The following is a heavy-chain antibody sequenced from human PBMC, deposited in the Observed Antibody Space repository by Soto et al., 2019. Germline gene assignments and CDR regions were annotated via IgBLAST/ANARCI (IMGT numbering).Heavy chain of an antibody. CDR2: ISAYNGNT. J-gene: IGHJ6*02. Sequence: ASVKVSCKASGYTFTSYGISWVRQAPGQGLEWMGWISAYNGNTNYAQKLQGRVTMTTDTSTSTAYMELGSLRSDDTAVYYCARDIRFLEWFSYGMDVWGQGTTVTVSS. V-gene: IGHV1-18*01. CDR1: GYTFTSYG. CDR3: ARDIRFLEWFSYGMDV. D-gene: IGHD3-3*01.